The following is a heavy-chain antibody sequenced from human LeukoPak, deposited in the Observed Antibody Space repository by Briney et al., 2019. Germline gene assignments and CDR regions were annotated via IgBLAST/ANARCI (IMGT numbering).Heavy chain of an antibody. D-gene: IGHD3-22*01. V-gene: IGHV1-18*01. Sequence: GASVKVSCKASGGTFSSYAISWVRQAPGQGLEWMGWISAYNGNTNYAQKLQGRVTMTTDTSTSTAYMELRSLRSDDTAVYYCARGGNPHYDSSGLRPPGGYWGQGTLVTVSS. CDR2: ISAYNGNT. CDR3: ARGGNPHYDSSGLRPPGGY. J-gene: IGHJ4*02. CDR1: GGTFSSYA.